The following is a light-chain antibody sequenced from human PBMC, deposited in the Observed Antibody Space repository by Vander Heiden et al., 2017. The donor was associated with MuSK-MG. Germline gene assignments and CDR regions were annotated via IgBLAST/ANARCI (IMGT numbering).Light chain of an antibody. CDR2: WAS. V-gene: IGKV4-1*01. CDR3: QQDDSTPRT. CDR1: QSVLYSSNNKNY. J-gene: IGKJ1*01. Sequence: DILMTQSPDSLSVSLGERATINCKSSQSVLYSSNNKNYLAWYQQKPGQPPKLLIYWASTRESGVPDRFSGSGSGTDFTLTISSLQAEDVAVYYCQQDDSTPRTFGQGTNVEIK.